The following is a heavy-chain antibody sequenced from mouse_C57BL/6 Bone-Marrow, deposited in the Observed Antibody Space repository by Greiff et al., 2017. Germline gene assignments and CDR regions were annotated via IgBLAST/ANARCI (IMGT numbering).Heavy chain of an antibody. CDR3: ARANWYYYAMDY. CDR1: GYTFTSYW. J-gene: IGHJ4*01. CDR2: IHPNSGST. Sequence: QVQLQQPGAELVKPGASVKLSCKASGYTFTSYWMHWVKQRPGQGLEWIGMIHPNSGSTNYNEKFKSKATLTVDKSSSTAYMQLSSLTSEDSAVYYCARANWYYYAMDYWGQGTSVTVSS. V-gene: IGHV1-64*01.